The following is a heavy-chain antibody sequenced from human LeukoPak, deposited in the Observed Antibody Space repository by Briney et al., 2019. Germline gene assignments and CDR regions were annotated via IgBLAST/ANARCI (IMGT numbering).Heavy chain of an antibody. CDR1: GFTFNIFA. CDR2: IWSDGSDA. CDR3: ARGLKYSSGWHGDF. D-gene: IGHD6-19*01. Sequence: GGSLRLSCAASGFTFNIFAMHWVRQAPGKGPEWVAGIWSDGSDADYQHSVKGRFTISRDNSDNTVFLQMNSLRVEDTAVYYCARGLKYSSGWHGDFWGQGTLVTVSS. V-gene: IGHV3-33*01. J-gene: IGHJ4*02.